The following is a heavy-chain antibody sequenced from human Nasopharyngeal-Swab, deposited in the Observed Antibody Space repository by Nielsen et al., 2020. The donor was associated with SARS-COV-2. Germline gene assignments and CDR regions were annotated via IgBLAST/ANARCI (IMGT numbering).Heavy chain of an antibody. D-gene: IGHD2/OR15-2a*01. J-gene: IGHJ2*01. CDR2: MYYSGTT. CDR3: ARRTYDSLNSYWYFDL. Sequence: WIRQPRGEGLEWIGYMYYSGTTNSIPSLKSRVTMSVDTSKNQFSLKLTSVTAADTAVYYCARRTYDSLNSYWYFDLWGRGTLVTVS. V-gene: IGHV4-61*07.